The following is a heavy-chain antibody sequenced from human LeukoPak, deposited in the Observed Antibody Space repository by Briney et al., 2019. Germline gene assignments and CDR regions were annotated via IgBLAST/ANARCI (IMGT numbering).Heavy chain of an antibody. D-gene: IGHD3-10*01. J-gene: IGHJ4*02. V-gene: IGHV1-46*01. CDR2: INPSGDPT. CDR1: GGTFTSYY. CDR3: ARAQAQAYGSGGYYIPVISGSDY. Sequence: ASVKVSCKASGGTFTSYYMHWVRQAPGQGLEWVGIINPSGDPTTYAQKFQGRVTMTRDTSTSTVYMELSSLRSEDTAVYYCARAQAQAYGSGGYYIPVISGSDYWGQGTLVTVSS.